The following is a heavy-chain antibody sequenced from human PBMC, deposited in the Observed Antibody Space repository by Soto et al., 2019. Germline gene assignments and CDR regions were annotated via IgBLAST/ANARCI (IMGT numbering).Heavy chain of an antibody. Sequence: EVQLVESGGRLVQRGGSRGLSGSGSGFTFGDKLMNWVRQPQGKGLGGVAGISGSGNSPFFRDSVKGRFTISRDNSKNTVYLEMNNLRDEDSAMYFCARGTHSYSGSHELDAWGLGTLVTVSS. CDR2: ISGSGNSP. J-gene: IGHJ5*02. CDR3: ARGTHSYSGSHELDA. D-gene: IGHD1-26*01. V-gene: IGHV3-23*04. CDR1: GFTFGDKL.